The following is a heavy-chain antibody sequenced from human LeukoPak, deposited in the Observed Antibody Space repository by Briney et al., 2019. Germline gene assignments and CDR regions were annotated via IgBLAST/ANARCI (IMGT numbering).Heavy chain of an antibody. CDR1: GFTFSSYG. V-gene: IGHV3-30*18. D-gene: IGHD6-19*01. CDR2: ISYDGSNK. Sequence: GGSLRLSCAASGFTFSSYGMHWVRQAPGKGLEWVAVISYDGSNKYYVDSVKGRFTISRDNSKNTLYLQMNSLRPEDTAVYYCAKDRGEQWLVTSFDYRGQGTLVTVSS. J-gene: IGHJ4*02. CDR3: AKDRGEQWLVTSFDY.